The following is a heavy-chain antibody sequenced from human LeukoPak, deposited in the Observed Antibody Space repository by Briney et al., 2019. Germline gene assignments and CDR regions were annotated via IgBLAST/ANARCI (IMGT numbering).Heavy chain of an antibody. CDR1: GYTLTELS. D-gene: IGHD1-7*01. CDR3: ATRGITGTTSLSY. J-gene: IGHJ4*02. CDR2: FDPEDDET. Sequence: ASVKVSCKVSGYTLTELSMHRVRQAPGKGLEWMGGFDPEDDETIYAQKFQGRVTMTEDTSTDTAYMELSSLRSEDTAVYYCATRGITGTTSLSYWGQGTLVTVSS. V-gene: IGHV1-24*01.